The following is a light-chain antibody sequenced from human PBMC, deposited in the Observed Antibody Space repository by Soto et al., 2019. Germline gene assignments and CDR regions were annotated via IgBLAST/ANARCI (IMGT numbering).Light chain of an antibody. CDR2: DAS. CDR3: QQRSSWPLT. V-gene: IGKV3-11*01. Sequence: EIVLTQSPATLSLSPGERATLSCRASQGVGNYLVWYQLKPGQAPRLLIYDASNRATDIPARFSGSGSGTDFTLTISSLEPEDFAVYYCQQRSSWPLTFGGGTKVEIK. CDR1: QGVGNY. J-gene: IGKJ4*01.